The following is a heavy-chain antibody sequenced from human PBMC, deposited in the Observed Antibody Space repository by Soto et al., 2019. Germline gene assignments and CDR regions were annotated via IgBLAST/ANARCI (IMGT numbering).Heavy chain of an antibody. J-gene: IGHJ5*02. CDR2: ISAAGGTI. CDR1: GFTFSSHG. V-gene: IGHV3-23*01. CDR3: AKGYNSSRISWFDP. D-gene: IGHD6-13*01. Sequence: GGSLRLSCAASGFTFSSHGMSWVRQAPGKGLEWVSLISAAGGTIYYADSVMGRFTISRDNSKNTLNLQMNSLRAEDTAMYYCAKGYNSSRISWFDPWGQGTLVTVSS.